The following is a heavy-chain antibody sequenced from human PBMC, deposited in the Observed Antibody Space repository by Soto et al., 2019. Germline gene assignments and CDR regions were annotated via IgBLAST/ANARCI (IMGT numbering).Heavy chain of an antibody. J-gene: IGHJ4*02. CDR1: GDTFSFYT. CDR2: VNPILSMS. D-gene: IGHD3-10*01. CDR3: ATSYGSGYRAFDY. V-gene: IGHV1-69*02. Sequence: QVQLVQSGAKVKKPGSSVKVSCKASGDTFSFYTINWVRQAPGLGLEWMGRVNPILSMSNYAQKFQGRVTMTADKSTSTAYMELRSLRSEDTAFYYCATSYGSGYRAFDYWGQGALVTVSS.